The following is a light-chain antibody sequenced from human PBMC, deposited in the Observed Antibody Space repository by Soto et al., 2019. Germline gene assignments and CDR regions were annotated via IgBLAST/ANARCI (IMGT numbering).Light chain of an antibody. Sequence: QSVLTQPPSVSGAQGQTVTISCTGSSSNLGAGYDVHWYQQLPGTAPKLFIYDNSNRTSGVPDRFSGSKSGTSASLAITGLQAEDEADYYCQSYDSRVSNSYVFGTGTKLTVL. J-gene: IGLJ1*01. V-gene: IGLV1-40*01. CDR2: DNS. CDR1: SSNLGAGYD. CDR3: QSYDSRVSNSYV.